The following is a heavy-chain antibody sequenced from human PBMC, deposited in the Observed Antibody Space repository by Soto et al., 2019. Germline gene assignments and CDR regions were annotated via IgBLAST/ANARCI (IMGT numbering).Heavy chain of an antibody. V-gene: IGHV1-18*01. CDR3: ARVVRGVVNWFDP. CDR2: IATYNNNK. D-gene: IGHD3-10*01. CDR1: GDTFANFG. Sequence: HLVQSGPEVKRPGASITVSCKTSGDTFANFGLSWVRQAPGQGLEWMGWIATYNNNKNYAQKSQGRLTLNTDTTMSTAYMELESLGYDDTAVYYCARVVRGVVNWFDPWAQGTLVTVSS. J-gene: IGHJ5*02.